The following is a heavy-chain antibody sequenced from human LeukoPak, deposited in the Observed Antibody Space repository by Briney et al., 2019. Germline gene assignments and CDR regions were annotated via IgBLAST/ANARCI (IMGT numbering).Heavy chain of an antibody. CDR2: IKQDGSEK. CDR1: GFTFSSYA. V-gene: IGHV3-7*01. CDR3: ARDGITGTVAFDI. D-gene: IGHD1-20*01. Sequence: GGSLRLSCAASGFTFSSYAMSWVRQAPGKGLEWVANIKQDGSEKYYVDSVKGRFTISRDNAENALYLQMNSLRAEDSAVYYCARDGITGTVAFDIWGQGTMVSVS. J-gene: IGHJ3*02.